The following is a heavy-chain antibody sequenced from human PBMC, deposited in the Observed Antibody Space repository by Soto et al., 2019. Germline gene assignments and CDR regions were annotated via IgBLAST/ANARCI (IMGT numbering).Heavy chain of an antibody. CDR3: AKDLWRSVVVVAATLGYYYGMDV. D-gene: IGHD2-15*01. CDR1: GFTFSSYG. V-gene: IGHV3-30*18. CDR2: ISYDGSNK. Sequence: GGSLRLSCAASGFTFSSYGMHWVRQAPGKGLEWVAVISYDGSNKYYADSVKGRFTISRDNSKNTLYLQMNSLRAEDTAVYYCAKDLWRSVVVVAATLGYYYGMDVWGQGTTVTVS. J-gene: IGHJ6*02.